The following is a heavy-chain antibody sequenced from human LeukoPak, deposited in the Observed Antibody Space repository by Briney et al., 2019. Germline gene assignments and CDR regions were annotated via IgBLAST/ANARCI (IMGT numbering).Heavy chain of an antibody. V-gene: IGHV4-39*01. Sequence: SETLSLTCTASGVSISSSSYYWGWIGPPPGQGLEWGGSIYYSGSAYYSPSLKSRVTISADTSKHQFSLKLSSVTAADTAVYYCARHLKGYYYDSSGYTNYYYYMDVWGKGTTVTVSS. CDR2: IYYSGSA. J-gene: IGHJ6*03. CDR1: GVSISSSSYY. D-gene: IGHD3-22*01. CDR3: ARHLKGYYYDSSGYTNYYYYMDV.